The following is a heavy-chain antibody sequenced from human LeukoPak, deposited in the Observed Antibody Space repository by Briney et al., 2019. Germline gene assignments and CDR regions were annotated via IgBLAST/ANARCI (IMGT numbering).Heavy chain of an antibody. CDR1: GYTFTTYD. J-gene: IGHJ4*02. CDR2: MNPNSGYT. Sequence: ASVKVSCKASGYTFTTYDINWVRQATGQGLEWMGWMNPNSGYTGYAQKFQGRVTITGDTSISTAYMELSSLRSEDTAVYYCARVAGSIDYWGQGTLVTVPS. D-gene: IGHD6-19*01. CDR3: ARVAGSIDY. V-gene: IGHV1-8*03.